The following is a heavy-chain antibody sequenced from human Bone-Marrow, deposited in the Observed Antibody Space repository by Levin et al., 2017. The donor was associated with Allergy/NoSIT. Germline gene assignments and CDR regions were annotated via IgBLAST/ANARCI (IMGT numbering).Heavy chain of an antibody. V-gene: IGHV5-10-1*01. CDR1: GYSFTSYW. Sequence: KFGESLKISCKGSGYSFTSYWINWVRQMPGKGLEWMGRIDPSDSYTNYSPSFQGHVTIPADKSISTAYLQWSSLKASDTAMYYCARRPRDSPLASLDYWGQGALVTVSS. J-gene: IGHJ4*02. CDR3: ARRPRDSPLASLDY. D-gene: IGHD2-15*01. CDR2: IDPSDSYT.